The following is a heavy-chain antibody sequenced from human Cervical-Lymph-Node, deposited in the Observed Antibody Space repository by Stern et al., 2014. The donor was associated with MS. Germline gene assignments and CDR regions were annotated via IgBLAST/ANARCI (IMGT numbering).Heavy chain of an antibody. CDR1: GFSLSASGVG. Sequence: QITLKESGPTLVKPTPTLTLTCTFSGFSLSASGVGLGWLRQPPGKALEWLALIYWDEDKRYSPSLKSRLTITKDTSKNQVVLTMTNMDPVDTATYYCARKDYGGNYFDYWGQGTLVTVSS. CDR2: IYWDEDK. D-gene: IGHD4-23*01. CDR3: ARKDYGGNYFDY. V-gene: IGHV2-5*02. J-gene: IGHJ4*02.